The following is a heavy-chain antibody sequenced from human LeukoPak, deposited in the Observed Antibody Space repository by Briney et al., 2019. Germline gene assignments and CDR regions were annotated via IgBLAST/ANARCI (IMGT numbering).Heavy chain of an antibody. CDR1: GFTFSGSA. CDR2: IKSKTNNYAT. V-gene: IGHV3-73*01. D-gene: IGHD3-22*01. J-gene: IGHJ4*02. CDR3: TRHEGYSSGYSIH. Sequence: PGGSLRLSCAASGFTFSGSAMHWARQASGKGLEWVGRIKSKTNNYATAYAASVKGRFTISRDDSKNTAYLQMNSLKTEDTAVYYCTRHEGYSSGYSIHWGQGTLVTVSS.